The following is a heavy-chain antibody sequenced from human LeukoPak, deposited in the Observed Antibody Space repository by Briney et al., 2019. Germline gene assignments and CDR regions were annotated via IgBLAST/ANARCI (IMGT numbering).Heavy chain of an antibody. V-gene: IGHV1-2*02. J-gene: IGHJ4*02. Sequence: ASVKVSCKASGYTFTGYYMHWVRQAPGQGLEWMGWINPNSGGTNYAQKFQGRVTMTRDTSISTAYMELSRLRSDDTAVYYCARGGYHDFWSGYREGFFDYWGQGTLVTVSS. CDR3: ARGGYHDFWSGYREGFFDY. CDR1: GYTFTGYY. CDR2: INPNSGGT. D-gene: IGHD3-3*01.